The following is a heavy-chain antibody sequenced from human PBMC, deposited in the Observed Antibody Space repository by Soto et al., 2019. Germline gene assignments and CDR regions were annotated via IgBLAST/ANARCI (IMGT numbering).Heavy chain of an antibody. J-gene: IGHJ4*02. CDR2: IYYSGST. CDR1: GGSISSGDYY. D-gene: IGHD3-10*01. V-gene: IGHV4-30-4*01. CDR3: ARFMVRGVIRDFDC. Sequence: PSETLSLTCTVSGGSISSGDYYWSWIRQPPGKGLEWIGYIYYSGSTYYNPSLKSRVTISVDTSKNQFSLKLSSVTAADTAVYYCARFMVRGVIRDFDCWGQGTLVTVSS.